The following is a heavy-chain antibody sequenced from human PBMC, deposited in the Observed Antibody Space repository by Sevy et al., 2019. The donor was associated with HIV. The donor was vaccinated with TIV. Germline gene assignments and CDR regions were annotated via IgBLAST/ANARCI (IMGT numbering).Heavy chain of an antibody. D-gene: IGHD3-22*01. CDR1: GGSISSGGYS. J-gene: IGHJ4*02. Sequence: SETLSLTCAVSGGSISSGGYSWSWIRQPPGKGLEWIGYIYHSGSTYYHPSLKSRVTISVDRSKNQFSLKLSSVTAADTAVYYCARTSSKPPTWGSSGYYYFDYWGQGTLVTVSS. CDR2: IYHSGST. V-gene: IGHV4-30-2*01. CDR3: ARTSSKPPTWGSSGYYYFDY.